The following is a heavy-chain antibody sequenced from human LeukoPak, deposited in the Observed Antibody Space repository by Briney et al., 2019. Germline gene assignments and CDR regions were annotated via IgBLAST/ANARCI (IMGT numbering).Heavy chain of an antibody. CDR3: AKDRDPYCSSTSCYPNDY. Sequence: GGSLRLSCVASGFTFSSYAMSWVRQAPGKGLEWVSIISGSGSTTYYADSVKGRFTISRDNSKNTLYLQVSSLRAEDTAIYYCAKDRDPYCSSTSCYPNDYWGQGTLVTVSS. CDR1: GFTFSSYA. V-gene: IGHV3-23*01. CDR2: ISGSGSTT. J-gene: IGHJ4*02. D-gene: IGHD2-2*01.